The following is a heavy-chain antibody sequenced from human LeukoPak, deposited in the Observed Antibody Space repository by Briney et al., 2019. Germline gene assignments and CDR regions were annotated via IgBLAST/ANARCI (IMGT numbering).Heavy chain of an antibody. V-gene: IGHV3-30*18. CDR2: ISYDGGNK. CDR3: AKSSGDPYYYDRSAYPGDFDY. Sequence: GGSLRLSCAASGFTFSSYGRHWVRQAPGKGREWGAVISYDGGNKYYADSVKGRFTISRDNSKNTLYLHMNSLRAADTAVYYCAKSSGDPYYYDRSAYPGDFDYWGQGTLVTVSS. J-gene: IGHJ4*02. CDR1: GFTFSSYG. D-gene: IGHD3-22*01.